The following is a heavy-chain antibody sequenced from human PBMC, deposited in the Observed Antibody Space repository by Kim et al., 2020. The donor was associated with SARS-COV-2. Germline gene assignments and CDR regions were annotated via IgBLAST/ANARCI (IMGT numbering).Heavy chain of an antibody. CDR2: INHVGTT. D-gene: IGHD5-18*01. Sequence: SETLSLTCTVYGESHSGYYWSWIRQPPGEGLEWIGEINHVGTTNYNASLGSRVTISIDTSENRFSLKLISVTAADTATYYCSRTSYSYGSRGWFDPWGRGTLVTVSS. CDR1: GESHSGYY. CDR3: SRTSYSYGSRGWFDP. J-gene: IGHJ5*02. V-gene: IGHV4-34*01.